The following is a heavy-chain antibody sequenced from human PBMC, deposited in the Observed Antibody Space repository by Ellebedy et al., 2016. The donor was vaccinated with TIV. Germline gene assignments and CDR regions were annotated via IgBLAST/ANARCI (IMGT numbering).Heavy chain of an antibody. J-gene: IGHJ3*02. CDR2: INHSGST. CDR3: ARGRIKIFGVVINDAFDI. D-gene: IGHD3-3*01. Sequence: MPGGSLRLSCAVYGGSFSGYYWSWIRQPPGKGLEWIGEINHSGSTNYNPSLKSRVTISVDTSKNQFSLKLSSVTAADTAVYYCARGRIKIFGVVINDAFDIWGQGTMVTVSS. V-gene: IGHV4-34*01. CDR1: GGSFSGYY.